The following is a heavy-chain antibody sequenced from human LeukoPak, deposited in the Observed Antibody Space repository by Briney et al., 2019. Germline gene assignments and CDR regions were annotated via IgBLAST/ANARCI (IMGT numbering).Heavy chain of an antibody. J-gene: IGHJ4*02. D-gene: IGHD1-26*01. CDR3: ARLIVGARSNLHYFDY. CDR2: IYPGDSDT. Sequence: GESLKISCKGSGYSFTSYWIGWVRQMPGKGLEWMGIIYPGDSDTRYSPSFQGQVTISADKSISTAYLQWSSLKASDAAMYYCARLIVGARSNLHYFDYWGQGTLVTVSS. CDR1: GYSFTSYW. V-gene: IGHV5-51*01.